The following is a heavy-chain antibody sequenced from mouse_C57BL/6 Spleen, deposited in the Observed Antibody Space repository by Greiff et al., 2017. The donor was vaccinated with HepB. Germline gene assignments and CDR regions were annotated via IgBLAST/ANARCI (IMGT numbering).Heavy chain of an antibody. V-gene: IGHV1-50*01. CDR1: GYTFTSYW. CDR2: IDPSDSYT. J-gene: IGHJ4*01. Sequence: VQLQQPGAELVKPGASVKLSCKASGYTFTSYWMQWVKQRPGQGLEWIGEIDPSDSYTNYNQKFKGKATLSVDTSSSTAYMQLSSLTSEDSAVYYCARGGTEDAMDDWGQGTSVTVSS. D-gene: IGHD3-3*01. CDR3: ARGGTEDAMDD.